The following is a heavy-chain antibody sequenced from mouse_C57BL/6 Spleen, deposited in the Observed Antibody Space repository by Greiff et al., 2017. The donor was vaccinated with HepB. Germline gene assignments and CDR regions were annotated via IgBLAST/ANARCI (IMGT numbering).Heavy chain of an antibody. D-gene: IGHD1-1*01. J-gene: IGHJ1*03. CDR3: ARTGSSRYWYFDV. Sequence: VQLQESGPGLVKPSQSLSLTCSVTGYSITSGYYWNWIRQFPGNKLEWMGYISYDGSNNYNPSLKNRISITRDTSKNQFFLKLNSVTTEDTATYYCARTGSSRYWYFDVWGTGTTVTVSS. CDR1: GYSITSGYY. CDR2: ISYDGSN. V-gene: IGHV3-6*01.